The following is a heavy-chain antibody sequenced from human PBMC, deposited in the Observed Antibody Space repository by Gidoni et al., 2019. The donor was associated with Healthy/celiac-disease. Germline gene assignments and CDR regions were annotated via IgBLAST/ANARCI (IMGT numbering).Heavy chain of an antibody. Sequence: EVQLVESGGGLIQPGGSLRLSCAASGFTVVSNYMSWVRQAPGKGLEWVSVIYSGGSKYYADSVKGRFTISRDNSKNPLYLQMNSLGAEDTAGYYCAAHRGGYCSGGSCYVFDYWGQGTLVTVSS. J-gene: IGHJ4*02. CDR2: IYSGGSK. CDR3: AAHRGGYCSGGSCYVFDY. V-gene: IGHV3-53*01. CDR1: GFTVVSNY. D-gene: IGHD2-15*01.